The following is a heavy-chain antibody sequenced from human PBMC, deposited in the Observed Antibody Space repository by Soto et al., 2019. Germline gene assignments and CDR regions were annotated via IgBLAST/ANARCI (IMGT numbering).Heavy chain of an antibody. J-gene: IGHJ4*02. CDR2: ISYDGSNK. CDR1: GFTFSSYA. CDR3: ARDYYYGSGSYYANLDY. Sequence: GGSLRLSCAASGFTFSSYAMHWVRQAPGKGLEWVAVISYDGSNKYYADSVKGRFTISRDNSKNTLYLQMNSLRAEDTAVYYCARDYYYGSGSYYANLDYWGQGTLVTVSS. V-gene: IGHV3-30-3*01. D-gene: IGHD3-10*01.